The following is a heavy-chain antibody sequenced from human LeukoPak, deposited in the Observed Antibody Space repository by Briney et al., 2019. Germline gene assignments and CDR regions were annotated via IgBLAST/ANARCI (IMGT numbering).Heavy chain of an antibody. CDR3: ARGGQSYYYDSSGYGDY. CDR2: IVVGSGNT. Sequence: ASVKVSCKASGFTFTSSAMQWVRQARGQRLEWIGWIVVGSGNTNYAQKFQERVTMTRDTSTSTVYMELSSLRSEDTAVYYCARGGQSYYYDSSGYGDYWGQGTLVTVSS. V-gene: IGHV1-58*02. J-gene: IGHJ4*02. CDR1: GFTFTSSA. D-gene: IGHD3-22*01.